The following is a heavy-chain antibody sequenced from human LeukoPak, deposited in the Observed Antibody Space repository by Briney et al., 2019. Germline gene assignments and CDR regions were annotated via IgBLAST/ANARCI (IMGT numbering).Heavy chain of an antibody. Sequence: GGSLRLSCAASGFTFSSYEMNWVRQAPGKGLEWVSYISSSGSTICYADSVKGRFTISRDNAKNSLYLQMNSLRAEDTAVYYCARDSSGYFHWFDPWGQGTLVTVSS. CDR3: ARDSSGYFHWFDP. CDR1: GFTFSSYE. V-gene: IGHV3-48*03. D-gene: IGHD3-22*01. J-gene: IGHJ5*02. CDR2: ISSSGSTI.